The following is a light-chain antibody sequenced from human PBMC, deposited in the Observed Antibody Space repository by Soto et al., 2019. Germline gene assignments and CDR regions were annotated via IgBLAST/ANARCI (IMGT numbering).Light chain of an antibody. CDR3: SSYTSSSTYV. CDR2: EVS. Sequence: QSVLTQPASVSGSPGRSITISGTGTSSDVGTYNYVSWYQLHPGKAPKLMVYEVSNRPSGVSNRFSGSKSGNTASLTISGLQAEDEADYHCSSYTSSSTYVFGTGTKVTVL. CDR1: SSDVGTYNY. J-gene: IGLJ1*01. V-gene: IGLV2-14*01.